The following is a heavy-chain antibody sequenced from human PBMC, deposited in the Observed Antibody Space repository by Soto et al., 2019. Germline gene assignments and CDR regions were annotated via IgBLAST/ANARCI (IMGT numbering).Heavy chain of an antibody. CDR3: ARDIWSGGYKWFDS. V-gene: IGHV3-30*03. CDR2: ITNDGSVQ. CDR1: SVTINVYG. Sequence: GGSLSLSCTSSSVTINVYGIQWVRQTPAKGLEWVAFITNDGSVQHYAESVKGRCTISRDHSKNTVDLQMSSLRSEETAVYYCARDIWSGGYKWFDSWGPGTLVTVSS. J-gene: IGHJ5*01. D-gene: IGHD3-3*01.